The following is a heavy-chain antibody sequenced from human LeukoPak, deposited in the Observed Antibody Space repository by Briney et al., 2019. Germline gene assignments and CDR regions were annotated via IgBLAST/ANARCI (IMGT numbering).Heavy chain of an antibody. CDR1: GFTFSNYA. J-gene: IGHJ4*02. CDR3: AKDPFEPTNYYFDS. Sequence: GGSLRLSCAASGFTFSNYAMSWVRRVPGKGLEWGSSLSGNGDSPYYVDSVKGRFTISRDNSKHTLYLQMNSLTVEDTAVYYCAKDPFEPTNYYFDSWGQGTLVTV. CDR2: LSGNGDSP. V-gene: IGHV3-23*01. D-gene: IGHD3-9*01.